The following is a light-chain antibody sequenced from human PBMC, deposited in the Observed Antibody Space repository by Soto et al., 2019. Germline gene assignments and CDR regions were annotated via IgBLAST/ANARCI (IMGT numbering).Light chain of an antibody. Sequence: DIVLTQSPASLSLYPGEGGNLXCRASQSGSSYLVWYQQRPGKAPRLLIYGASTRAHGSPARFSGSGSVTEFTRTISSLQSEDFAVYYGQQYNNWPLTFGGGTKVDIK. CDR1: QSGSSY. CDR3: QQYNNWPLT. J-gene: IGKJ4*01. CDR2: GAS. V-gene: IGKV3-15*01.